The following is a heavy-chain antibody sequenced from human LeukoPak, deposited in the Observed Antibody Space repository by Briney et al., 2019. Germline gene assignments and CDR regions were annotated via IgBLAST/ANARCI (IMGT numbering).Heavy chain of an antibody. J-gene: IGHJ4*02. CDR3: ARNYGSGSRHPHFDY. V-gene: IGHV4-59*12. Sequence: PSETLSLTCTVSGGSISSYYWSWIRQPPGKGLEWIGYIYYGGSTNYNPSLKSRVTISVDTSKNQFSLKLSSVTAADTAVYYCARNYGSGSRHPHFDYWGQGTLVTVSS. D-gene: IGHD3-10*01. CDR1: GGSISSYY. CDR2: IYYGGST.